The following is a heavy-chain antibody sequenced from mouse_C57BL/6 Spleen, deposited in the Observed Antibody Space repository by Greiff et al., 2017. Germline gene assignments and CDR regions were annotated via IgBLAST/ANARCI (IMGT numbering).Heavy chain of an antibody. CDR1: GYTFTSYW. CDR3: ARSTITTVVPYYFDS. J-gene: IGHJ2*01. CDR2: IDPSDSYT. V-gene: IGHV1-69*01. Sequence: VQLQQPGAELVMPGASVKLSCKASGYTFTSYWMHWVKQRPGQGLEWIGEIDPSDSYTNYNQKFQGKSTLTVDKSSSTAYMQLSSLTSEDSAVYYCARSTITTVVPYYFDSGGQGTTLTVSS. D-gene: IGHD1-1*01.